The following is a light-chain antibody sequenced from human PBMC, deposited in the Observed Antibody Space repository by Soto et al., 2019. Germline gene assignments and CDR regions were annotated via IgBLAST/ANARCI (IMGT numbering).Light chain of an antibody. CDR3: QQREHWPRT. J-gene: IGKJ1*01. CDR2: GAS. CDR1: RSVSSN. Sequence: EIVMTQSPGTLSVSPGERATLSCRASRSVSSNLAWYQQKPGQAPRLPIYGASTRATGIPGRFSGSGSGTDFTLTISSLEPEDFAVYYCQQREHWPRTFGQGTKVDIK. V-gene: IGKV3-15*01.